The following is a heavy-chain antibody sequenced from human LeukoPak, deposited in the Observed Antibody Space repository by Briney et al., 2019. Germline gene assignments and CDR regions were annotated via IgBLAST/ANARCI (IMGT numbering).Heavy chain of an antibody. J-gene: IGHJ3*02. D-gene: IGHD3-22*01. V-gene: IGHV5-51*01. Sequence: KLGESLKISCKGSGYSFTSYWIGWVRQMPGKGLEWMGIIYHGDSDTRYSPSFQGQVTISADKSISTAYLQWSSLKASDTAMYYCARLVYYDSSGYYSYDAFDIWGQGTMVTVSS. CDR1: GYSFTSYW. CDR3: ARLVYYDSSGYYSYDAFDI. CDR2: IYHGDSDT.